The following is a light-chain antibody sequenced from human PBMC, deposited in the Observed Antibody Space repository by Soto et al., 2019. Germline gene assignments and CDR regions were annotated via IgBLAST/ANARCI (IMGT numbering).Light chain of an antibody. CDR3: IKTLQTPLT. V-gene: IGKV2-28*01. CDR1: HSLLHINGYNY. Sequence: IVVTQSPLSLPVTPGEPASISCRSSHSLLHINGYNYLDWYLQKTGQSPQIXIYLDSNRASGVPDRLSGSGSGTDFKLKISRVEAEDFGVYYCIKTLQTPLTCGGGTKVDIK. J-gene: IGKJ4*01. CDR2: LDS.